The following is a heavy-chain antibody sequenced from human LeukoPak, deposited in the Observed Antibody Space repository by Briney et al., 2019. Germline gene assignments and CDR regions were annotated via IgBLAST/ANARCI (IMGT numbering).Heavy chain of an antibody. Sequence: GASVKVSCKVSGYTVTELSMHWVRQAPGKGLEWMGGFDPEDGETIYAQKFQGRVTMTEDTSTDTAYMELSSLRSEDTAVYYCATWLGGPDYYFDYWGQGTLVTVSS. CDR3: ATWLGGPDYYFDY. CDR1: GYTVTELS. CDR2: FDPEDGET. D-gene: IGHD6-19*01. V-gene: IGHV1-24*01. J-gene: IGHJ4*02.